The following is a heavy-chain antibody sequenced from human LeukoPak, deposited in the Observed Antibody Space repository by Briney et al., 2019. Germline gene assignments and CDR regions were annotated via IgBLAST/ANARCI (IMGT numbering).Heavy chain of an antibody. CDR1: GFTFSSYA. CDR3: AKARDSSGLFDY. Sequence: PGGSLRLSCAASGFTFSSYAMHWVRQAPGKGLEWVAVISYDGSNKYYADSVKGRFTISRDNSKNTLYLQMNSLRAEDTAVYYCAKARDSSGLFDYWGQGTLGTVSS. V-gene: IGHV3-30-3*01. CDR2: ISYDGSNK. J-gene: IGHJ4*02. D-gene: IGHD3-22*01.